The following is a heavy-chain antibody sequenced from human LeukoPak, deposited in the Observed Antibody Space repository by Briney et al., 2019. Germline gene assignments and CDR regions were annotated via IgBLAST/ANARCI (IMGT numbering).Heavy chain of an antibody. CDR2: ISSSGSTI. CDR3: ARDYYYDSSGYLAVNWFDH. CDR1: GFTFSDYY. J-gene: IGHJ5*02. D-gene: IGHD3-22*01. V-gene: IGHV3-11*01. Sequence: GGSLRLSCAASGFTFSDYYMSWIRQAPGKGLEWVSYISSSGSTIYYADSVKGRFTISRDNAKNSLYLQMNSLRAEDTAVYYCARDYYYDSSGYLAVNWFDHWGQGTLVTVSS.